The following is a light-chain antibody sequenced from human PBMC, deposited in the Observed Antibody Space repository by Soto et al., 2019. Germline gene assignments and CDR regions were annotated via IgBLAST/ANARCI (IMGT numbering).Light chain of an antibody. V-gene: IGLV1-44*01. CDR2: TTN. CDR1: NSNIGSDI. Sequence: QSVLTQPPSASGTPGQRATISCCGSNSNIGSDIVNCYQLLPGAAPEVLINTTNQRPSGVPERFSGSKSGTSASLAISGLQSEDEANSSCATWDGGLSGPFVLGTGTKVTVL. J-gene: IGLJ1*01. CDR3: ATWDGGLSGPFV.